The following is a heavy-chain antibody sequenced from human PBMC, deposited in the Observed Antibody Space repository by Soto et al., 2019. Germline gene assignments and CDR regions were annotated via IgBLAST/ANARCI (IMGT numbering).Heavy chain of an antibody. Sequence: GGSLRLSCAASGFTFSSYGMHWVRQAPGKGLEWVAVIWYDGSNKYYADSVKGRFTISRDNSKNTLYLQMNSLRAEDTAVYYCARELRQWLVRDYYYYMEVWGKGTTVTVSS. J-gene: IGHJ6*03. D-gene: IGHD6-19*01. V-gene: IGHV3-33*01. CDR1: GFTFSSYG. CDR3: ARELRQWLVRDYYYYMEV. CDR2: IWYDGSNK.